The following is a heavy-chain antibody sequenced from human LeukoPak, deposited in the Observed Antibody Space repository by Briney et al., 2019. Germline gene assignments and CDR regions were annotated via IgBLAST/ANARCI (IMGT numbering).Heavy chain of an antibody. Sequence: PGGSLRLSCAASGFTFSSRAMTWVRHAPGKGLEWVSGITSSGGSTYYAHSVKGRFTISRDNSKNTLYLQMNSLRGEDPAVYYCAEGHSPDAYCSGECYYSYWGQGTLVTVSS. CDR3: AEGHSPDAYCSGECYYSY. CDR2: ITSSGGST. CDR1: GFTFSSRA. D-gene: IGHD2-21*01. J-gene: IGHJ4*02. V-gene: IGHV3-23*01.